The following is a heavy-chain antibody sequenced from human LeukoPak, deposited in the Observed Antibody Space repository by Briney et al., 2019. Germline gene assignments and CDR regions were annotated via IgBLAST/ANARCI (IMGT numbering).Heavy chain of an antibody. CDR1: GFTFSSYA. CDR2: ISGSGGST. CDR3: AKTREWFGDLRWYFDL. D-gene: IGHD3-10*01. V-gene: IGHV3-23*01. J-gene: IGHJ2*01. Sequence: GGSLRLSCAASGFTFSSYAMSWVRQAPGKGLEWVSAISGSGGSTYYADSVKGRFTISRDNSKNTLYLQMNSLRAEDTAVYYCAKTREWFGDLRWYFDLWGRGTLVTVSS.